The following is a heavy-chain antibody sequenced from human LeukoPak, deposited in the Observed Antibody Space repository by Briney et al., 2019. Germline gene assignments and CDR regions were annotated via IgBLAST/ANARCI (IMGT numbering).Heavy chain of an antibody. J-gene: IGHJ4*02. V-gene: IGHV4-39*07. Sequence: PSETLSPTCIVSGGSISSSLYYWGWIRQPPGKGLEWIGTIYYGGTTYYNPSLKSRVTISVDTSRNQFSLRLTSVTGADTAVYYCAREFRGTYYSQFDYWGQGTLVSVSS. CDR1: GGSISSSLYY. D-gene: IGHD1-26*01. CDR3: AREFRGTYYSQFDY. CDR2: IYYGGTT.